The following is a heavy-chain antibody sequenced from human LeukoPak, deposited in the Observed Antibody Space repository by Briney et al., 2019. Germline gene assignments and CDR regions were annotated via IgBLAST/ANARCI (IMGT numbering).Heavy chain of an antibody. CDR2: IVVGSGNT. J-gene: IGHJ3*02. CDR1: GFTFTSSA. Sequence: GTSVKVSCKASGFTFTSSAVQWVRQARGQRLEWIGWIVVGSGNTNYAQKFQERVTITGDMSTSTAYMELSSLRSEDTAVYYCAAARYDYVWGSYRYDAFDIWGQGTMVTVSS. D-gene: IGHD3-16*02. CDR3: AAARYDYVWGSYRYDAFDI. V-gene: IGHV1-58*01.